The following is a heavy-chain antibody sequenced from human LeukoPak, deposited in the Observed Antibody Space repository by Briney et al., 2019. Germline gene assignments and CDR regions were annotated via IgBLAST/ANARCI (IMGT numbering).Heavy chain of an antibody. Sequence: PGGSLRLSCAASGFTFSSYAMSWVRQAPGKGLEWVSAISGSGGSTYYADSVKGRFTISRDISKNTLYLQMNSLSAEDTAVYYCARGNWNYPFDYWGQGTLVTVSS. CDR1: GFTFSSYA. J-gene: IGHJ4*02. D-gene: IGHD1-7*01. CDR3: ARGNWNYPFDY. V-gene: IGHV3-23*01. CDR2: ISGSGGST.